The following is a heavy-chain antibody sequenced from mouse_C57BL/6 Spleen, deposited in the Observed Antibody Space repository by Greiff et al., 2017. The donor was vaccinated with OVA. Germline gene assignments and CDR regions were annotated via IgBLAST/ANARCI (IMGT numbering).Heavy chain of an antibody. J-gene: IGHJ2*01. V-gene: IGHV1-69*01. CDR1: GYTFTSYW. Sequence: VQLQQPGAELVMPGASVKLSCKASGYTFTSYWMPWVKQRPGPGLEWIGEIDPSDSYTNYNQKVKGKSTLTVDKSSSTAYMQLSILTSEDSAVYYCARADPPYYFDYWGKGTTLTVSS. CDR3: ARADPPYYFDY. CDR2: IDPSDSYT.